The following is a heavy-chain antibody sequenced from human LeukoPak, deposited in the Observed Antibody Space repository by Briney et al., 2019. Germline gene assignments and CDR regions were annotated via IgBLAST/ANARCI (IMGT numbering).Heavy chain of an antibody. CDR2: IDSGGRT. V-gene: IGHV3-66*01. Sequence: PGGSLRLSCAASGFTVNSNDMSWVRQAPGKGLEWVSVIDSGGRTFYADSVKGRFTISRDNSKNTLDLQMNSLRVDDTAVYYCAKEEARWEWFDPWGQGTLVTVSS. J-gene: IGHJ5*02. D-gene: IGHD1-26*01. CDR1: GFTVNSND. CDR3: AKEEARWEWFDP.